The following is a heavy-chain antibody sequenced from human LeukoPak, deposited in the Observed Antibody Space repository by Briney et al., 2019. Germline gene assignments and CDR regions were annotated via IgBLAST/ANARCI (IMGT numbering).Heavy chain of an antibody. V-gene: IGHV1-2*02. Sequence: ASVTVSCTASGYTFTAYYIHWVRQAPGQGLEWMGWMNPHSGGTNYAQKFRARVSMTTDTSINTAYLELTGLTSDDTALYYCARAQRTVSGLDVWGQGTTVTVSS. D-gene: IGHD2-2*01. CDR2: MNPHSGGT. CDR1: GYTFTAYY. J-gene: IGHJ6*02. CDR3: ARAQRTVSGLDV.